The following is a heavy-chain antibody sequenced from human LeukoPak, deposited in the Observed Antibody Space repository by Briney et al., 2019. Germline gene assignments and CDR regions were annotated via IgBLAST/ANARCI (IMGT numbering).Heavy chain of an antibody. CDR2: INHSGST. D-gene: IGHD3-10*01. CDR1: GGSFSGYY. Sequence: SETLSLTCAVYGGSFSGYYWSWIRQPPGKGLEWIGEINHSGSTNYNPSLKSRVTISVDTSKNQFSLKLSSVTAADTAVYYCARNLRAKMVRGVISSLDYWGQGTLVTVSS. CDR3: ARNLRAKMVRGVISSLDY. J-gene: IGHJ4*02. V-gene: IGHV4-34*01.